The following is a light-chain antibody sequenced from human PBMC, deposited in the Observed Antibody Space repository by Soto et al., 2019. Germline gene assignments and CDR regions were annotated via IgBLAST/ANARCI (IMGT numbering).Light chain of an antibody. CDR3: QTWGTGGHYV. J-gene: IGLJ1*01. CDR2: LNSDGSH. Sequence: QPVLTQSPSASASLGASVKLTCTLSSGHSNNAIAWHQQQPEKGPRYLMKLNSDGSHYKGDGIPDRFSGSSSGAERYLTISSLQSEDVADYFCQTWGTGGHYVFGTGTKLTVL. CDR1: SGHSNNA. V-gene: IGLV4-69*01.